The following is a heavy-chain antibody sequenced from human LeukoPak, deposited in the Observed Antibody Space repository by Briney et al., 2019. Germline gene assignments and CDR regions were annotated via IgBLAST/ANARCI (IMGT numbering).Heavy chain of an antibody. CDR1: GFTFSSYS. CDR2: ISSSSSYI. CDR3: ARESHYDCSGYLAYHFDY. D-gene: IGHD3-22*01. V-gene: IGHV3-21*01. J-gene: IGHJ4*02. Sequence: GGSLRLSCAASGFTFSSYSMNWVRQAPGKGLEWVSSISSSSSYIYYADSVKGRFTISRDNAKNSLYLQMNSLRAEDTAVYYCARESHYDCSGYLAYHFDYWGQGTLVTVSS.